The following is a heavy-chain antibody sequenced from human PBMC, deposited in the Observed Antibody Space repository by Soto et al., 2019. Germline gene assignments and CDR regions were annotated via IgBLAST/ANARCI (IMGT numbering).Heavy chain of an antibody. CDR1: GFTFSSYA. CDR3: AKAIAARLSTFPDY. D-gene: IGHD6-6*01. J-gene: IGHJ4*02. CDR2: ISGSGGST. Sequence: EVQLLESGGGLVQPGGSLRLSCAASGFTFSSYAMSWVRQAPGKGLEWVSAISGSGGSTYYADSVKGRFTISRDNSKNTLYLKMNSLRAEDTAVYYCAKAIAARLSTFPDYWGQGTLVTVSS. V-gene: IGHV3-23*01.